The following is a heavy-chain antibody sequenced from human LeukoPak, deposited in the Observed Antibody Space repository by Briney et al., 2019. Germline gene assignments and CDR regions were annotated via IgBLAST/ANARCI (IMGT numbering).Heavy chain of an antibody. J-gene: IGHJ4*02. Sequence: SETLSLTCTVSGGSIRSSSYYWGWIRQPPGKGLEWIGSIYYCGNTYYNPSLTSRVTISVDTSKDHFSLKLSSVTAADTAVYYCARHVTYFDSWGQGTLVTVSS. V-gene: IGHV4-39*01. CDR2: IYYCGNT. CDR3: ARHVTYFDS. D-gene: IGHD3-16*02. CDR1: GGSIRSSSYY.